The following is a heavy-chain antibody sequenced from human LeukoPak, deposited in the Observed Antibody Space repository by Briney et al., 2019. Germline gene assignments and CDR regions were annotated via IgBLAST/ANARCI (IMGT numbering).Heavy chain of an antibody. CDR3: ARHLVTGYFDY. CDR1: GASISSHY. V-gene: IGHV4-59*08. D-gene: IGHD2-21*02. CDR2: VHHDGTT. Sequence: SETLSLTCIVSGASISSHYWSWIRQPPGKGLEWIGYVHHDGTTNQNPSLKSRVAISIDTSRNQMSLKLSSVTAADTAVYYCARHLVTGYFDYWGQGTLVTVSS. J-gene: IGHJ4*02.